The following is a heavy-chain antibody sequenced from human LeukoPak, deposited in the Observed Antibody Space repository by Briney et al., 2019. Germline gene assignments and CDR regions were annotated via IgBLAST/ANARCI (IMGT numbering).Heavy chain of an antibody. CDR1: GLTFSSHW. Sequence: GGSLRLSCAASGLTFSSHWMHWVRQAPGKGLEWVAVISYDGSNKYYADSVKGRFTISRDNSKNTLYLQMNSLRAEDTAVYYCARGDTLGSLEQYYYYGMDVWGQGTTVTVSS. V-gene: IGHV3-30-3*01. D-gene: IGHD5-18*01. CDR3: ARGDTLGSLEQYYYYGMDV. CDR2: ISYDGSNK. J-gene: IGHJ6*02.